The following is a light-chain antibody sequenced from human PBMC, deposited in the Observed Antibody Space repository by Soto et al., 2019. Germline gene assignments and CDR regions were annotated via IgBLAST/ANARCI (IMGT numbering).Light chain of an antibody. Sequence: QSVLTQPPSASGSPGRSVTISCTGTSSDVGGYNYVSWYQQHPGKAPKLMIYEVSKRPSGVPDRFSGSKSGNTASLTVSGLQAEDEADYYCSSYAGSNNHVVFGGGTKLTVL. CDR3: SSYAGSNNHVV. V-gene: IGLV2-8*01. CDR2: EVS. J-gene: IGLJ2*01. CDR1: SSDVGGYNY.